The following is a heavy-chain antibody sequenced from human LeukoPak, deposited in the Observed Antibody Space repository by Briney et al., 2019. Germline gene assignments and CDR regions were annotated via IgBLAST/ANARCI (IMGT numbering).Heavy chain of an antibody. D-gene: IGHD3-22*01. CDR1: GGPISSSSYY. CDR2: IYYSGST. CDR3: ASSNRDSIFTFDI. V-gene: IGHV4-39*07. J-gene: IGHJ3*02. Sequence: SETLSLTCTVSGGPISSSSYYWGWIRQPPGKGLEWIGSIYYSGSTYYNPSLKSRVTISVDTSKNQFSLKLSSVTAADTAVYYCASSNRDSIFTFDIWGQGTMVTVSS.